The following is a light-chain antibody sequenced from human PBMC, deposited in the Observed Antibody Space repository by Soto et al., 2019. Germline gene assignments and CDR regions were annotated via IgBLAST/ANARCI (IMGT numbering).Light chain of an antibody. CDR1: QSVTSNY. J-gene: IGKJ1*01. CDR3: QQHGTSPPSWT. V-gene: IGKV3-20*01. CDR2: GAS. Sequence: ETVLTQSPGILSLSPGERATLFCRASQSVTSNYSAWYQQQPGQAPRLLIYGASSRATGIPDRFSGSGSGTDFTLTISRLEPEDFAVYYCQQHGTSPPSWTFGQGTKVEIK.